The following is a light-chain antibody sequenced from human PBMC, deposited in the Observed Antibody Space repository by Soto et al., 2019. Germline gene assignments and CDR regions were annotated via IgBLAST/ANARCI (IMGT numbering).Light chain of an antibody. V-gene: IGLV2-11*01. Sequence: QSVLTQPRSVSGSPGQSVTISCTGTSSDVGSYNYVSWYQQYTGKAPKLMIYDVTERPSGVPDRFSGSKSGNTASLTISGLQAEDDADYFCCSYAGASIFVFGTGTKVTVL. J-gene: IGLJ1*01. CDR2: DVT. CDR1: SSDVGSYNY. CDR3: CSYAGASIFV.